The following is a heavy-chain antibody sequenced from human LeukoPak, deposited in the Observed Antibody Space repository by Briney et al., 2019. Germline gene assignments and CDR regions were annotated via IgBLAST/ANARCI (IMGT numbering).Heavy chain of an antibody. D-gene: IGHD6-13*01. CDR3: ARVRQQLVRWFDP. V-gene: IGHV4-59*11. CDR2: IYYSGST. Sequence: SETLSLTCTVSGGSISSHHWSWIRQPPGKGLEWIGYIYYSGSTNYNPSLKSRVTISVDTSKNQFSLKLSSVTAADTAVYYCARVRQQLVRWFDPWGQGTLVTVSS. J-gene: IGHJ5*02. CDR1: GGSISSHH.